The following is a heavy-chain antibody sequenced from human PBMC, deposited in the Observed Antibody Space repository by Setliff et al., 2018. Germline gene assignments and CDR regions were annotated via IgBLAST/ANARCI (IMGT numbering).Heavy chain of an antibody. CDR1: GGSLSADYY. CDR2: VHPDGST. Sequence: TSETLSLTCTVSGGSLSADYYWSWIRQPAGKGLEWIGHVHPDGSTNYNPSLRTRVSISVDTSKNHFSLRLSSVTAADTAVYYCLRIRLVPHGHSWGQGTLVTVSS. D-gene: IGHD2-15*01. CDR3: LRIRLVPHGHS. J-gene: IGHJ4*02. V-gene: IGHV4-4*08.